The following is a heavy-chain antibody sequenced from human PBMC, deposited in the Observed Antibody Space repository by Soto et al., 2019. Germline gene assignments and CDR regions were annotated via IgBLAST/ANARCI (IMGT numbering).Heavy chain of an antibody. CDR2: IYHSGST. J-gene: IGHJ5*02. V-gene: IGHV4-30-2*01. CDR1: GGSIGSGGYS. Sequence: PSETLSLTCAVSGGSIGSGGYSWSWIRQPPGKGLEWIGYIYHSGSTYHNPSLKSRVTISVDRPKNQFSLKLSSVTAADTAVYYCARENNWFDPWGQGTLVTVSS. CDR3: ARENNWFDP.